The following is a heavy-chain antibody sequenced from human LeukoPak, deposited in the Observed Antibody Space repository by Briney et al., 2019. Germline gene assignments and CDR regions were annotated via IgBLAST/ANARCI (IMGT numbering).Heavy chain of an antibody. V-gene: IGHV1-46*01. CDR3: AKDPQARVGYCSGGSCYSWFDR. Sequence: ASVKVSCKASGYTFASYYMHWVRQGPAHGQEWMGIVNPSAGSTSYAQKLQGRVTLTRDTSTSTVYMELSRLRSEDTAVYYRAKDPQARVGYCSGGSCYSWFDRWGQGTMVTVSS. CDR1: GYTFASYY. CDR2: VNPSAGST. D-gene: IGHD2-15*01. J-gene: IGHJ5*02.